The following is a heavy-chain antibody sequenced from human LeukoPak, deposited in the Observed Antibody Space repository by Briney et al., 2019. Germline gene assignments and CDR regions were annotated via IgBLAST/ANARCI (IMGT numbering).Heavy chain of an antibody. J-gene: IGHJ4*02. CDR3: ARHEGLARPFDY. D-gene: IGHD6-19*01. CDR2: IYSTGST. Sequence: SETLSLTCSVSGSSISNYYWSWIRQSPGKGLEWIGYIYSTGSTDYNPSLKSRVTISVETSKNQFSLRLSSVTAADTAVYFCARHEGLARPFDYWGQGTLVPVPS. V-gene: IGHV4-59*08. CDR1: GSSISNYY.